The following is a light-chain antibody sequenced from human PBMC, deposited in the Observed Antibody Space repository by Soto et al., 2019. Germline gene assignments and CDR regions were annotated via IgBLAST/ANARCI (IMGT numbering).Light chain of an antibody. J-gene: IGLJ3*02. CDR1: SSDIGGYDY. V-gene: IGLV2-8*01. CDR2: EVN. Sequence: QSALTQPPSASGSPGQSVTISCTGTSSDIGGYDYVSWYQQHPGKAPKLIIYEVNKRPSGVPDRFSGSKSGNTASLTVSGLQAEDEADYYCSSYAGSNNLVFAGGPKVTVL. CDR3: SSYAGSNNLV.